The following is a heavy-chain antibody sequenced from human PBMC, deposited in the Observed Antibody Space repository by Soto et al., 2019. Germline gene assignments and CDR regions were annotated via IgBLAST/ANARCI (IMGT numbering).Heavy chain of an antibody. J-gene: IGHJ4*02. CDR2: ISFDSSNN. Sequence: QVQLVESGGGVVQPGRSLRLSCAGSGFSFNSYTMHWVRQAPGKGLEWVALISFDSSNNYYADSVKGRFSISRDNSKNTVVLQMDSLRPDDTALYYCARDRLRLGELSLIGYFDYWGQGTLVTVSS. CDR1: GFSFNSYT. D-gene: IGHD3-16*02. V-gene: IGHV3-30*01. CDR3: ARDRLRLGELSLIGYFDY.